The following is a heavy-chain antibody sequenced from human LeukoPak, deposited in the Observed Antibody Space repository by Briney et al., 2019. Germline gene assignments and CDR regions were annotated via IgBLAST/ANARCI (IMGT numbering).Heavy chain of an antibody. CDR2: FDPEDGET. D-gene: IGHD1-26*01. V-gene: IGHV1-24*01. CDR3: ATAHKKYSGSYLALDY. Sequence: ASVKVSCKVSGHTLTELSMHWVRQAPGKGLEWMGGFDPEDGETIYAQKFQGRVTMTEDTSTDTAYMELSSLRSEDTAVYYCATAHKKYSGSYLALDYWGQGTPVTVSS. CDR1: GHTLTELS. J-gene: IGHJ4*02.